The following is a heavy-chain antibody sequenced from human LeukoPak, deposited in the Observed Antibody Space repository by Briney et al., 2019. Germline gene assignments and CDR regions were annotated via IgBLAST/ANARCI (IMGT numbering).Heavy chain of an antibody. Sequence: PSETLSLTCAVSGGSISSSNWWSWVRQPPGKGLEWIGEIYHSGSTNYNPSLKSRVTISVDKSKNQFSLKLSSVTAADTAVYYCARVCDDYVWGSYRTFDYWGQGTLVTVSS. CDR1: GGSISSSNW. CDR2: IYHSGST. V-gene: IGHV4-4*02. CDR3: ARVCDDYVWGSYRTFDY. J-gene: IGHJ4*02. D-gene: IGHD3-16*02.